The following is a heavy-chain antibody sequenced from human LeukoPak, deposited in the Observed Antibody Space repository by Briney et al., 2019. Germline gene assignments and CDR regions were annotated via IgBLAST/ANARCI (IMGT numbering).Heavy chain of an antibody. D-gene: IGHD2-2*01. CDR1: GFTFSSYG. V-gene: IGHV3-30*03. CDR2: LSYDGSNK. Sequence: GGSLRLSCAASGFTFSSYGMHWVRQAPGKGLEWVAVLSYDGSNKYYADSVKGRFTISRDNSRNTMYLQMNSLRAEDTAVYYCARGRYCSSTSCYENYYYALDIWGQGTTVTVSS. CDR3: ARGRYCSSTSCYENYYYALDI. J-gene: IGHJ6*02.